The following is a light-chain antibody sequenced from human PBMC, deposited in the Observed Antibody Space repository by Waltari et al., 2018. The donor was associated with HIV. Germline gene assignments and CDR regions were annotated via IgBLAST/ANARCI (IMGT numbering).Light chain of an antibody. Sequence: LTQPPSVSVAPGQTARITCGGNNIGSHTVHWYQQSPGQAPVLVVHADSDRPSGIPERFSGSNSGNTATLTISRVEAGDEAYYYCQVWDSRSDHPVLGGGTRLTVL. J-gene: IGLJ3*02. V-gene: IGLV3-21*02. CDR1: NIGSHT. CDR2: ADS. CDR3: QVWDSRSDHPV.